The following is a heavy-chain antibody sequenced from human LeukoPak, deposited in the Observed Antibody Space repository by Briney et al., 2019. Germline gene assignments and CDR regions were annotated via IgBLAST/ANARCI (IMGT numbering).Heavy chain of an antibody. CDR1: GGSFSGYY. D-gene: IGHD6-19*01. CDR3: AYAVAGADY. CDR2: INHSGST. Sequence: SETLSLTCAVYGGSFSGYYWSWIRQPPGKGLEWIGEINHSGSTNHNPSLKSRVTISVDTSKNQFSLKLSSVTAADTAVYYCAYAVAGADYWGQGTLATVSS. V-gene: IGHV4-34*01. J-gene: IGHJ4*02.